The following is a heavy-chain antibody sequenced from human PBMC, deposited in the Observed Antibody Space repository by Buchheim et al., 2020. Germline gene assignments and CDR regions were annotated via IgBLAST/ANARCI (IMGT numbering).Heavy chain of an antibody. J-gene: IGHJ4*02. CDR2: LYNSGST. CDR3: AGDYFDSSGYSDY. CDR1: GVSISDYY. D-gene: IGHD3-22*01. V-gene: IGHV4-59*01. Sequence: QVQLQESGPGLVEPSETLSLTCTVSGVSISDYYWSWIRQPPGKGLKWIGYLYNSGSTNFNPSLKSRVTISVDTSKNQFSLNLSSVTAADTAVYYCAGDYFDSSGYSDYWGQGTL.